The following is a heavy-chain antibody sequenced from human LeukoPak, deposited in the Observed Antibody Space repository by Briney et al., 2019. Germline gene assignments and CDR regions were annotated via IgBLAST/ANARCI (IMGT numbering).Heavy chain of an antibody. J-gene: IGHJ4*02. Sequence: SVKVSCKASGGTFSSYAISWVRQAPGQGLEWMGGIIPIFGTANYAQEFQGRVTITADESTSTAYMELSSLRSEDTAVYYFARDLFGSSSWLDYWGEGTLVSVSS. V-gene: IGHV1-69*13. CDR2: IIPIFGTA. CDR3: ARDLFGSSSWLDY. CDR1: GGTFSSYA. D-gene: IGHD6-13*01.